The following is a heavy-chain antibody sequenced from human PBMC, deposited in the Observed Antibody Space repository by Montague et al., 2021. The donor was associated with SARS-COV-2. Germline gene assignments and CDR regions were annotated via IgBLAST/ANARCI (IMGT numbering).Heavy chain of an antibody. CDR2: IYYSGST. CDR3: ARDLNEYSSSGGFDY. Sequence: SETLSLTCTVSGGSISSYYWSWIPQPPGKGLEWIGYIYYSGSTNYNPSLKSRATISVDTSKNQFSLKLGSVTAAGTAVYYCARDLNEYSSSGGFDYWGQGTLVTVSS. J-gene: IGHJ4*02. CDR1: GGSISSYY. D-gene: IGHD6-6*01. V-gene: IGHV4-59*01.